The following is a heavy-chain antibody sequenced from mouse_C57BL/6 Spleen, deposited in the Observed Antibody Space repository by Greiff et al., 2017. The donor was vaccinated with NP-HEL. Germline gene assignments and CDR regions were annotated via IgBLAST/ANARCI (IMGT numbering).Heavy chain of an antibody. J-gene: IGHJ3*01. CDR1: GYTFTSYW. CDR2: INPSNGGT. V-gene: IGHV1-53*01. CDR3: ARGGLYDYDDGFAY. Sequence: VQLQQSGTELVKPGASVKLSCKASGYTFTSYWMHWVKQRPGQGLEWIGNINPSNGGTNYNEKFKSKATLTVDKSSSTAYMQLSSLTSEDSAVYYGARGGLYDYDDGFAYWGQGTLVTVSA. D-gene: IGHD2-4*01.